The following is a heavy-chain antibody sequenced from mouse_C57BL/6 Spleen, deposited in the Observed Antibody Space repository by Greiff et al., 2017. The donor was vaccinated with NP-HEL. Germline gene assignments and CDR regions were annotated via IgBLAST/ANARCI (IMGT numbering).Heavy chain of an antibody. CDR1: GYTFTDYN. V-gene: IGHV1-18*01. J-gene: IGHJ4*01. CDR3: ARESFAYGPDY. D-gene: IGHD1-2*01. CDR2: INPNNGGT. Sequence: DVHLVESGPELVKPGASVKIPCKASGYTFTDYNMDWVKQSHGKSLEWIGDINPNNGGTIYNQKFKGKATLTVDKSSSTAYMELRSLTSEDTAVYYCARESFAYGPDYWGQGTSVTVSS.